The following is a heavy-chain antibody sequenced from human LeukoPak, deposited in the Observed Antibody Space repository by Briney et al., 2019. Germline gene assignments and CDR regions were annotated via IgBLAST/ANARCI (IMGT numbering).Heavy chain of an antibody. J-gene: IGHJ6*03. CDR3: TRGGSSSWGLYYYYYYIDV. V-gene: IGHV4-59*01. D-gene: IGHD6-13*01. CDR2: IYYSGST. CDR1: GGSISSYY. Sequence: SETLSLTCTVSGGSISSYYWSWIRQPPGKGLEWIGNIYYSGSTNYNPSLKSRVTISVDTSKNQFSLKLSSVTAADTAVYYCTRGGSSSWGLYYYYYYIDVWGKGTTVTVSS.